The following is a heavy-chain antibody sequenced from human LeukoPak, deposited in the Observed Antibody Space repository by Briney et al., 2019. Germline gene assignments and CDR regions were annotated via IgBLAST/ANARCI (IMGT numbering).Heavy chain of an antibody. CDR1: GYTFTSYG. D-gene: IGHD3-22*01. Sequence: GASVKVSCKASGYTFTSYGISWVRQAPGQGLEWMGWISAYNGNTNYAQKLQGRVTMTTDTSTSTAYMELRSLRSDDTAVYYCARDLTYDSSGYYPNWFDPWGQGTLVTVSS. J-gene: IGHJ5*02. CDR2: ISAYNGNT. CDR3: ARDLTYDSSGYYPNWFDP. V-gene: IGHV1-18*01.